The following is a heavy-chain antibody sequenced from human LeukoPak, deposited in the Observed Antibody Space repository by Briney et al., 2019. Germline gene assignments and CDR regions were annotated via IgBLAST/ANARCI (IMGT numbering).Heavy chain of an antibody. CDR3: AKDPIAVANLRGYCYYYGMDV. Sequence: GGSLRLSCAASGFTFDDYAMHWVRQAPGKGLEWVSLISGDGGSTYYADSVKGRFTISRDNSKNSLYLQMNSLRTEDTALYYCAKDPIAVANLRGYCYYYGMDVWGQGTTVTVSS. J-gene: IGHJ6*02. V-gene: IGHV3-43*02. CDR1: GFTFDDYA. D-gene: IGHD6-19*01. CDR2: ISGDGGST.